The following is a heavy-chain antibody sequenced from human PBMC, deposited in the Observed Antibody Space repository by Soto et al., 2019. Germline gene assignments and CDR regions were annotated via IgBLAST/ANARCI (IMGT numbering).Heavy chain of an antibody. D-gene: IGHD6-6*01. CDR2: IWYDGSNK. V-gene: IGHV3-33*01. Sequence: QVQLVESGGGVVQPGRSLRLSCAASGFTFSSYGMHWVRQAPGKGLEWVAVIWYDGSNKYYADSVKGRFTISRDKSKNTLYLKMNSLRAEDTAVYYCARDSEQIVNSELEYWGQGTLVTVSS. CDR1: GFTFSSYG. CDR3: ARDSEQIVNSELEY. J-gene: IGHJ4*02.